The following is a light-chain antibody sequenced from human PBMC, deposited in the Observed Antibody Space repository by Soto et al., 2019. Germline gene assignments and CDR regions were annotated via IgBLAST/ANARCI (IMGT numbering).Light chain of an antibody. V-gene: IGKV3-11*01. CDR3: LQRNGWLRT. CDR1: QSVTS. Sequence: EIVLTQSPATLSLSPGERATLSCRASQSVTSLAWYQQKPGQAPRLLIYYFSKRATGIPARFSGSGSGADFTLTISSLEPEDFAVYYCLQRNGWLRTFGQGTRLEIK. CDR2: YFS. J-gene: IGKJ5*01.